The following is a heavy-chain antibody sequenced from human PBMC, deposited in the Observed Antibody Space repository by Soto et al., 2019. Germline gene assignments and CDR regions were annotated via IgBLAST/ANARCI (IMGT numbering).Heavy chain of an antibody. V-gene: IGHV3-30*18. CDR3: GKYSDYGYHRDWFDP. D-gene: IGHD4-17*01. Sequence: QVQLVESGGGVVQPGRSLRLSCAASGFTFSSYGMHWVRQAPGKGLEWVAVISYDGSNKYYADSVKGRFTISRDNSQNTLYLQMNSLRTEDTAVYYCGKYSDYGYHRDWFDPWGQGTLVTVSS. CDR1: GFTFSSYG. CDR2: ISYDGSNK. J-gene: IGHJ5*02.